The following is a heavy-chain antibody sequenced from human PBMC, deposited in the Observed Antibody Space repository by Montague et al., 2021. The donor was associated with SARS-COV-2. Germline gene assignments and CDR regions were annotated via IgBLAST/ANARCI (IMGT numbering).Heavy chain of an antibody. D-gene: IGHD3-3*01. J-gene: IGHJ6*03. CDR3: AGTYYDFWSGFIHCYYMDV. CDR1: GGSISSYY. Sequence: SETLSLTCTVSGGSISSYYWSWIRQPPGKGLEWIGYIYYSGSTNYNPSLKSRVTISVDTSKNQFSLKLSPVTAADTAVYYCAGTYYDFWSGFIHCYYMDVWGKGTTVTVSS. V-gene: IGHV4-59*01. CDR2: IYYSGST.